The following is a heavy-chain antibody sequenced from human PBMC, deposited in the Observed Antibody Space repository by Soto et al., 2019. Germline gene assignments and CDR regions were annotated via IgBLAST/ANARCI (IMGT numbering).Heavy chain of an antibody. J-gene: IGHJ4*02. CDR2: IYYSGST. CDR3: ARVVVAATAPALDF. Sequence: PSETLSLTCTVSGGSISGVGYYWSWIRQHPGKGLEWIGYIYYSGSTYYNPSLKSRVTISVDTSKNQFSLKLSSVTAADTAVYYCARVVVAATAPALDFWGQGTLVTVSS. V-gene: IGHV4-31*03. CDR1: GGSISGVGYY. D-gene: IGHD2-15*01.